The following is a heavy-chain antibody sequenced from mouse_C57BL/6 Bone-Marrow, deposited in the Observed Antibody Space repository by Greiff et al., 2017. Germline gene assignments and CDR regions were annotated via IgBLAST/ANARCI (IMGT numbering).Heavy chain of an antibody. CDR3: AKKGGSSWYFDV. CDR1: GFSLTSYG. V-gene: IGHV2-4*01. CDR2: IWSGGST. J-gene: IGHJ1*03. D-gene: IGHD1-1*01. Sequence: VQGVESGPGLVQPSQSLSITCTVSGFSLTSYGVHWVRQPPGKGLEWLGVIWSGGSTDYNAAFISRLSISKDNSKSQVFFKMNSLQADDTAMYYCAKKGGSSWYFDVWGTGTTVTVSA.